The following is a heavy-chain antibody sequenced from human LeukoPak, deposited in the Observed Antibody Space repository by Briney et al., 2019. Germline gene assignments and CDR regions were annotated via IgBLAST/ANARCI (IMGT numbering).Heavy chain of an antibody. V-gene: IGHV3-15*01. Sequence: GGSLRLSCSASGFPFREARMAWVRPAPGKGLEWGGHLKSKDHGGTPKYAASVSGRITISRDAAKNKIYLEMYRLRADDTAIYYCAKDVPLTGGGALVYWGQGAPVTVSS. CDR1: GFPFREAR. D-gene: IGHD1-26*01. CDR2: LKSKDHGGTP. J-gene: IGHJ4*02. CDR3: AKDVPLTGGGALVY.